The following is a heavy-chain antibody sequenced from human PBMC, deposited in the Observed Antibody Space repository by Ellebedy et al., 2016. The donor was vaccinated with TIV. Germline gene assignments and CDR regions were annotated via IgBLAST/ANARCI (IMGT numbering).Heavy chain of an antibody. Sequence: AASVKVSCKASGYTFTSYGISWVRQAPGQGLEWMGWISAYNGNTKYSQKFQGRVTITRDTSASTAYMELSSLRSEDTAVYYCARGMIVDAFDIWGQGAMVTVSS. CDR3: ARGMIVDAFDI. CDR1: GYTFTSYG. CDR2: ISAYNGNT. J-gene: IGHJ3*02. V-gene: IGHV1-18*01. D-gene: IGHD3-22*01.